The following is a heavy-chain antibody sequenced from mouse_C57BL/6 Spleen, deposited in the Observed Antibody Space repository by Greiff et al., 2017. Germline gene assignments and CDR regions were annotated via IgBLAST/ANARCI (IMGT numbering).Heavy chain of an antibody. Sequence: EVKLMESGGGLVKPGGSLKLSCAASGFTFSSYAMSWVRQTPEKRLEWVATISDGGSYTYYPDNVKGRFTISRDNAKNNLYLQMSHLKSEDTAMYYCARPPMDYWGQGTSVTVSS. CDR1: GFTFSSYA. CDR2: ISDGGSYT. J-gene: IGHJ4*01. V-gene: IGHV5-4*03. CDR3: ARPPMDY.